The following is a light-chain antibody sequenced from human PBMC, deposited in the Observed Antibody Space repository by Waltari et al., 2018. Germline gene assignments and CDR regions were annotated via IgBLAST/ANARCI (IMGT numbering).Light chain of an antibody. Sequence: DIVMTQSPDSLAVSLGERATINCKPSQSVLYSSNNKNYLAWYQQKPGQPPKLLIYWASTRESGVPDRFSGSGSGTDFTLTISSLQAEDVAVYYGQQYYSTQYTFGQGTKLEIK. V-gene: IGKV4-1*01. CDR3: QQYYSTQYT. CDR1: QSVLYSSNNKNY. CDR2: WAS. J-gene: IGKJ2*01.